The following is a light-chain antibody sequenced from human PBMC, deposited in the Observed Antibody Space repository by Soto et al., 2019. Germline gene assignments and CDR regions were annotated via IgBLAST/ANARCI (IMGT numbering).Light chain of an antibody. CDR3: QQYSSYWT. CDR2: DAS. Sequence: DIHMTQSPSTLSGSVGDRVTITCRASQTISSWLAWYQQKPGKAPKFLIYDASNLESGVPSRFSGSGSGTEFTLTISSLQPDDFATYYCQQYSSYWTFGQGTKWIS. J-gene: IGKJ1*01. V-gene: IGKV1-5*01. CDR1: QTISSW.